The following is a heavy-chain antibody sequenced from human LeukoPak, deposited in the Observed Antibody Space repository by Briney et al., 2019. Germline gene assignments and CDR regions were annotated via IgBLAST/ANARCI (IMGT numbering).Heavy chain of an antibody. V-gene: IGHV3-21*01. CDR3: ARGGYSSSSDGNFDY. CDR2: ISSSSSYI. Sequence: GGSLRLSCAASGFTFSSYSMNWVRQAPGKGLEWDSSISSSSSYIYYADSVKGRFTISRDNAKNSLYLQMNSLRAEDTAVYYCARGGYSSSSDGNFDYWGQGTLVTVSS. CDR1: GFTFSSYS. D-gene: IGHD6-13*01. J-gene: IGHJ4*02.